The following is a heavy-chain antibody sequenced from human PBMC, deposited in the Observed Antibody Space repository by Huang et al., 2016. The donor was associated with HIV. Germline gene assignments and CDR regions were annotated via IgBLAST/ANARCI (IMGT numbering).Heavy chain of an antibody. CDR3: ARRGFNTGSSPDS. V-gene: IGHV5-51*01. CDR1: GYSFTNYW. Sequence: EVQLVQSGPEVKKPGESLKISCRVSGYSFTNYWIGWVRQRPGTGLEWMASIYPGDSDAAYNPSFRGQVTISADKSINTAHLQWDSLKTSDSAIYYCARRGFNTGSSPDSWGQGTLVTVSS. CDR2: IYPGDSDA. D-gene: IGHD1-26*01. J-gene: IGHJ4*02.